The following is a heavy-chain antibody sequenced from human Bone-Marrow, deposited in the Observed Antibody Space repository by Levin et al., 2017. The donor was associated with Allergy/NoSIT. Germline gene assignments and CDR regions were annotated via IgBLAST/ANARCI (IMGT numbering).Heavy chain of an antibody. CDR3: ARRLAYGYGVDV. CDR2: IGTVGDT. CDR1: GFTFSSYD. J-gene: IGHJ6*02. D-gene: IGHD3-10*01. V-gene: IGHV3-13*01. Sequence: TGGSLRLSCAASGFTFSSYDMHWVRQGTGKGLEWVSSIGTVGDTYYPGSVKGRFTISREDAKNSLFLQMNSLRAGDTAVYYCARRLAYGYGVDVWGQGTTVTVSS.